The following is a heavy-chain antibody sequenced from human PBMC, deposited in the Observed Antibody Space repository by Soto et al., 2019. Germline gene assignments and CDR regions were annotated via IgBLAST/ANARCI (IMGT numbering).Heavy chain of an antibody. CDR1: GFTFSDYY. CDR3: ARAGGTLLYFDY. V-gene: IGHV3-11*01. CDR2: ISSSGGTI. D-gene: IGHD2-15*01. Sequence: PGGSLRLSCAASGFTFSDYYMSWIRQAPGKGPEWVSYISSSGGTIFYADSVRGRFTISRDNAKNSLFLQIDSLRPEDTAVYYCARAGGTLLYFDYWGQGTLVTVSS. J-gene: IGHJ4*02.